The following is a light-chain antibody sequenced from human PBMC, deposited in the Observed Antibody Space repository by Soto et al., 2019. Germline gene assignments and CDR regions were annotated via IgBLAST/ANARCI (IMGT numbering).Light chain of an antibody. CDR2: WAS. V-gene: IGKV4-1*01. CDR1: QSILYTSSNHNY. CDR3: QQYFTSPPPT. J-gene: IGKJ5*01. Sequence: DIVMTQSPDSLAVSLGERATINCKSSQSILYTSSNHNYLAWYQQKPGQPPKLLIYWASTRQSGVPDRFSGSGSGTDFTLTISSLQAEDVAVYYCQQYFTSPPPTFGQGTRLEIK.